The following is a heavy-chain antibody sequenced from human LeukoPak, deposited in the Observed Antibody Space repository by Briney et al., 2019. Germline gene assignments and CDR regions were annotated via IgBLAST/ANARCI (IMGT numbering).Heavy chain of an antibody. J-gene: IGHJ5*02. Sequence: PGRSLRPSCVASGFTFNIYGMHWVRRAPGKGLEWVAAIQSDGSRHYYINSVKGRFTISRDDPKNTLYLQMDSLRADDTAVYHCARDDCTTPSCLTTWGQGTLVTVSS. CDR3: ARDDCTTPSCLTT. D-gene: IGHD1-1*01. V-gene: IGHV3-33*05. CDR1: GFTFNIYG. CDR2: IQSDGSRH.